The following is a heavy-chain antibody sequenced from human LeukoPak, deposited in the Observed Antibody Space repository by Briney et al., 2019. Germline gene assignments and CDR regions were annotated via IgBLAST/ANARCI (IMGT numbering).Heavy chain of an antibody. CDR1: GGSVSNYY. Sequence: SETLSLTCTVSGGSVSNYYWSWIRQSPGKGLEWIGYISHSGSVNYNPSLKSRVTMSVDTSKNQFSLQLNSVTPEDTAVYYCARSPSPYSGGWYFDYWGQGTLVTVSS. CDR3: ARSPSPYSGGWYFDY. D-gene: IGHD6-19*01. J-gene: IGHJ4*02. V-gene: IGHV4-59*02. CDR2: ISHSGSV.